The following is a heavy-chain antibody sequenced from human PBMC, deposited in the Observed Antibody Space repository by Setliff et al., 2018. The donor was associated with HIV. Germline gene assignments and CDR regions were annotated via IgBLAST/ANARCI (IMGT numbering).Heavy chain of an antibody. CDR3: VRGRRDFSSYGFYDS. J-gene: IGHJ4*02. D-gene: IGHD5-18*01. CDR2: IDHSGGT. Sequence: SETLSLTCAVYGGSFSGYNWNWIRQSPGKGLEWIGKIDHSGGTDYNPSLLSRVTISKDTSKNQFSLILSSVTAADTAVYFCVRGRRDFSSYGFYDSWGQGILVTVSS. V-gene: IGHV4-34*01. CDR1: GGSFSGYN.